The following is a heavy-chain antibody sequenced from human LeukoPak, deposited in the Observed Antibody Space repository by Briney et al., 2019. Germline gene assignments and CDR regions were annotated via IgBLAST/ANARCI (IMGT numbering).Heavy chain of an antibody. Sequence: GGSLRLSCAASGFTFSSYAMSWVRQAPGKGLEWVSAIVSSGDTTYYADSVKGRFTISRDNSKNTLYLQMNSLRAEDTAVYYCAVGIAAAWSFDPWGQGTLVTVSS. J-gene: IGHJ5*02. CDR2: IVSSGDTT. V-gene: IGHV3-23*01. CDR3: AVGIAAAWSFDP. D-gene: IGHD6-13*01. CDR1: GFTFSSYA.